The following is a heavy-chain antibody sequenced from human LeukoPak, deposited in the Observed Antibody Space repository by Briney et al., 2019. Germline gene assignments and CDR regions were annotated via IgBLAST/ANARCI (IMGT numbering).Heavy chain of an antibody. CDR1: GGTFSSYA. CDR2: IIPIFGTA. CDR3: ARLPRGRSSSKYFDY. Sequence: ASVKVSCKASGGTFSSYAISWVRQAPGQGLEWMEGIIPIFGTANYAQKFQGRVTITADESTSTAYMELSSLRSEDTAVYYCARLPRGRSSSKYFDYGGRGPRVPVPS. D-gene: IGHD6-6*01. J-gene: IGHJ4*02. V-gene: IGHV1-69*13.